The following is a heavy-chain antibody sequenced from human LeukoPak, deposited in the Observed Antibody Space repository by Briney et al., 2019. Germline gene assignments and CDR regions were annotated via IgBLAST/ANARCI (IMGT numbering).Heavy chain of an antibody. CDR3: VKDVGGSYAFDY. V-gene: IGHV3-64D*09. CDR2: INDNGGRT. J-gene: IGHJ4*02. Sequence: GGSLRLSCSASGFTLSRYAMHWVRQAPGKGLEYVSGINDNGGRTHYGDSVKGRFSISRDNSKNTLHLQMSTLRAEDTALYYCVKDVGGSYAFDYWGQGILVTVAS. D-gene: IGHD1-26*01. CDR1: GFTLSRYA.